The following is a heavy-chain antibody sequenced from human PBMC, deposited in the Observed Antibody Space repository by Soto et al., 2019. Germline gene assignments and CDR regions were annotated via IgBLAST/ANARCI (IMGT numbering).Heavy chain of an antibody. CDR2: IYPGDSDT. CDR3: ARTPYSGYDSPYYYYYMDV. CDR1: GYSFTSYW. Sequence: GASVKVSCKGSGYSFTSYWIGWVRQMPGKGLEWMGIIYPGDSDTRYSPSFQGQVTISADKSISTAYLQWSSLKASDTAMYYCARTPYSGYDSPYYYYYMDVWGKGTTVTVSS. J-gene: IGHJ6*03. V-gene: IGHV5-51*01. D-gene: IGHD5-12*01.